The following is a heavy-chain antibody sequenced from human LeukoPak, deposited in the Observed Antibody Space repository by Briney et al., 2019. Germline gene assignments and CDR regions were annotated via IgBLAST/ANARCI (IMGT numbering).Heavy chain of an antibody. J-gene: IGHJ4*02. CDR2: IIPIFGTA. V-gene: IGHV1-69*13. D-gene: IGHD3-10*01. CDR1: GGTFSSYA. CDR3: ASGGFSYYGSGSYFDY. Sequence: ASVKVSCKASGGTFSSYAISWVRQAPGQGLEWMGGIIPIFGTANYAQKFQGRVTITADESASTAYMELSSLRSEDTAVYYCASGGFSYYGSGSYFDYWGQGTLVTVSS.